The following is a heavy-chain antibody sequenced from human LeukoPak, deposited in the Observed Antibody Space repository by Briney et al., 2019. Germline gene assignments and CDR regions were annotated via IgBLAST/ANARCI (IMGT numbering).Heavy chain of an antibody. V-gene: IGHV3-7*01. J-gene: IGHJ6*03. CDR1: GFTFSSYW. D-gene: IGHD2-21*01. CDR2: IKQDGGEK. CDR3: AREIAPYYYYMDV. Sequence: GGSLRLSCAASGFTFSSYWMSWVRQAPGKGLEWVANIKQDGGEKYYVDSVKGRFTISRDNSKNTLYLQMNSLRAEDTAVYYCAREIAPYYYYMDVWGKGTTVTISS.